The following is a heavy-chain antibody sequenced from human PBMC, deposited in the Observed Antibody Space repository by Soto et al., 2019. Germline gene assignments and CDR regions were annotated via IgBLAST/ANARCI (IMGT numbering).Heavy chain of an antibody. V-gene: IGHV4-4*02. J-gene: IGHJ4*02. D-gene: IGHD1-7*01. CDR3: ASRDPGTSVDY. CDR1: GGSFTSNNW. Sequence: SETLSLTCAVSGGSFTSNNWWTWVRQPPGQGLEWIGEIYRTGSTNYNPSLKSRVTISLDKSENQFSLKVTSLTAADTAVYYGASRDPGTSVDYWGQGTLVTVSS. CDR2: IYRTGST.